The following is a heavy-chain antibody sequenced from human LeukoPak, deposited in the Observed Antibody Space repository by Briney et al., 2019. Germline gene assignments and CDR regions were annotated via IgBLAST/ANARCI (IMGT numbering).Heavy chain of an antibody. CDR1: GGSISSGGYY. CDR3: AREGLQVGFDI. V-gene: IGHV4-61*08. CDR2: IYYSGST. J-gene: IGHJ3*02. D-gene: IGHD4-11*01. Sequence: PSETLSLTCTVSGGSISSGGYYWSWIRQHPGKGLEWIGYIYYSGSTYYNPSLKSRVTISVDTSKNQFSLKLSSVTAADTAVYYCAREGLQVGFDIWGQGTMVTVSS.